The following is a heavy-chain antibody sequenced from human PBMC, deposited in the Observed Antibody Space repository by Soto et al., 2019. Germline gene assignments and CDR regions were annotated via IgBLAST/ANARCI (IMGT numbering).Heavy chain of an antibody. CDR3: ASWVPPSAMRPPFDY. Sequence: SVKVSCKASGGTFSSYTISWVRQAPGQGLEWMGRIIPILGIANYAQKFQGRVTITADKSTSTAYMELSGLRSEDTAVYYCASWVPPSAMRPPFDYWGQGTLVTVSS. D-gene: IGHD2-2*01. CDR1: GGTFSSYT. J-gene: IGHJ4*02. V-gene: IGHV1-69*02. CDR2: IIPILGIA.